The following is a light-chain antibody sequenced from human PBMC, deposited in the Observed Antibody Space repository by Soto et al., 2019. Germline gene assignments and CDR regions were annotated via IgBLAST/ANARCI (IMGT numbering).Light chain of an antibody. CDR3: QQYDSSPRT. V-gene: IGKV3-20*01. J-gene: IGKJ1*01. CDR1: QNVSSYS. Sequence: EIVLTQSPGTLSLSPGERATLSCRASQNVSSYSLAWYQQKPGQAPRLVMYGTSNRATGIPDRFSGSGSGTDFTLTISRLEPEDFAVSYCQQYDSSPRTVGQGTKV. CDR2: GTS.